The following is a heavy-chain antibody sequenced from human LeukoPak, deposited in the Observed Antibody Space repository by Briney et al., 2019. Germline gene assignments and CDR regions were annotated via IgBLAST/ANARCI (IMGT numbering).Heavy chain of an antibody. CDR2: ITTSGTST. CDR1: GFTVSSNY. D-gene: IGHD1-26*01. J-gene: IGHJ4*02. CDR3: VVHSATSCY. V-gene: IGHV3-48*03. Sequence: PGGSLRLSCAASGFTVSSNYMNWVRQAPGKGLEWISYITTSGTSTYYADSVKGRFTISRDNGKTALSLQMDSLRAEDTAVYYCVVHSATSCYWGQGTLVTVSS.